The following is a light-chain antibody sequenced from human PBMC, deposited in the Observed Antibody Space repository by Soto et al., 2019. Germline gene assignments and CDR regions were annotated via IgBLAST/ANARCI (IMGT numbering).Light chain of an antibody. V-gene: IGKV1-39*01. J-gene: IGKJ2*01. Sequence: DIQMTQSPSSLSASVGDRVTITCRASQSISSYLNWYQQKPGKAPKLLIYAASSLQSGVPSRFSGSGSGTHLPLTISSLQPEDFATYYCQQSYSTPYTFGQGTKLEIK. CDR1: QSISSY. CDR2: AAS. CDR3: QQSYSTPYT.